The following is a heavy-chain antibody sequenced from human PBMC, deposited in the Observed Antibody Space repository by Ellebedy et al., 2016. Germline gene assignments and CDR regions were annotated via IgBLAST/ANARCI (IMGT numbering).Heavy chain of an antibody. J-gene: IGHJ4*02. CDR1: GYSLSELS. CDR3: ARLREDYGDYDKRSWGFEEAYYFDY. D-gene: IGHD4-17*01. V-gene: IGHV1-46*01. Sequence: ASVKVSCKVSGYSLSELSMHWVRQAPGQGLEWMGIINPSGGSTSYAQKFQGRVTMTRDTSTSTVYMELSSLRSEDTAVYYCARLREDYGDYDKRSWGFEEAYYFDYWGQGALVTVSS. CDR2: INPSGGST.